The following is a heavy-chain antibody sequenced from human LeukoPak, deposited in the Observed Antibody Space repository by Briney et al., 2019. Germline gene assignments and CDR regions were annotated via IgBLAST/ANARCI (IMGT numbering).Heavy chain of an antibody. J-gene: IGHJ3*02. CDR3: SVAGSHHDAFDI. CDR1: GGTFSSYA. Sequence: SVKVSCKASGGTFSSYAISWVRQAPGQGLEWMGGIIPIFGTANYAQKFQGRVTITADESTSTAYMELSSLKSEDTAVYYCSVAGSHHDAFDIWGQGTMVTVSS. V-gene: IGHV1-69*13. D-gene: IGHD6-19*01. CDR2: IIPIFGTA.